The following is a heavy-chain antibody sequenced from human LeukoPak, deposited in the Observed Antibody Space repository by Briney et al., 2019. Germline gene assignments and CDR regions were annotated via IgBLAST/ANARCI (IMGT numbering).Heavy chain of an antibody. CDR2: INPNSGGT. CDR1: GYTFTGYY. V-gene: IGHV1-2*02. Sequence: ASVKVSCKASGYTFTGYYMHWVRQAPGQGLEWVGWINPNSGGTNYAQKFQGRVTMTRDTSISTAYMELSRLRSDDTAVYYCARESFSRGWYGGAFGDWGQGTLVTVSS. CDR3: ARESFSRGWYGGAFGD. J-gene: IGHJ4*02. D-gene: IGHD6-19*01.